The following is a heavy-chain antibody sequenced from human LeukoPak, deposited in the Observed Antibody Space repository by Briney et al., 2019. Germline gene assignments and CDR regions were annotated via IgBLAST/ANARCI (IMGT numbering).Heavy chain of an antibody. CDR2: ISGSGGST. V-gene: IGHV3-23*01. Sequence: PGGSLRLSCAASGFTFSSYAMSWVRRAPGKGLEWVSAISGSGGSTYFADSVQGRFTISRDNSKNTLYLQMNSLRAEDTAVYYCARDGSLTYDYYMDVWGKGTTVTVSS. CDR3: ARDGSLTYDYYMDV. CDR1: GFTFSSYA. D-gene: IGHD5-12*01. J-gene: IGHJ6*03.